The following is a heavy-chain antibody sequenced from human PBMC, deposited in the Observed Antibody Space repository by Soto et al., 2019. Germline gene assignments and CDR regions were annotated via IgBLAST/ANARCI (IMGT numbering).Heavy chain of an antibody. D-gene: IGHD3-9*01. Sequence: ASVKVSCKASGYTFTSYAMHWVRQAPGQRLERIGWINAGNGNTKYSQKFQGRVTITRDTSASTAYMELSSLRSEDTVVYYCARVTGYYYVDYWGQGALVTVSS. CDR2: INAGNGNT. CDR1: GYTFTSYA. J-gene: IGHJ4*02. CDR3: ARVTGYYYVDY. V-gene: IGHV1-3*01.